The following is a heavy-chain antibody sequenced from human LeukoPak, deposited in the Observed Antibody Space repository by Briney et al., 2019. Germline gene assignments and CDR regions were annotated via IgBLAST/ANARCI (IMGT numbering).Heavy chain of an antibody. Sequence: GGSLRLSCAASGFSVSGNYMNWVRQAPGKGLEWVSAIYTGGTTYYADSVKGRFTISRDNSKNTLYLQMNSLRAEDTAVYYCARDKLGSGYSSDFDYWGQGTLVTVSS. V-gene: IGHV3-66*02. CDR3: ARDKLGSGYSSDFDY. CDR2: IYTGGTT. J-gene: IGHJ4*02. D-gene: IGHD6-19*01. CDR1: GFSVSGNY.